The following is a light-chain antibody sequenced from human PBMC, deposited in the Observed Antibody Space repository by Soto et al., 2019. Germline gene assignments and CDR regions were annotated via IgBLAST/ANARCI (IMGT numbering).Light chain of an antibody. CDR1: SSDVGGYNY. CDR2: EVT. CDR3: SSYTSTSSLFV. J-gene: IGLJ1*01. Sequence: QSALTQPASVSGSPGQSITISCTGTSSDVGGYNYVSWYHQHPGKAPKLLIYEVTNRPSGVSNRFSGSKSGNMASLTISGLQAEDEADYFCSSYTSTSSLFVFGTGTKVTVL. V-gene: IGLV2-14*01.